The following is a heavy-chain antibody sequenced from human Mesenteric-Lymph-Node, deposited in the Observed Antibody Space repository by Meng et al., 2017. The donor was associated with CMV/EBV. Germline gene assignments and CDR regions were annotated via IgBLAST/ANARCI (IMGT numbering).Heavy chain of an antibody. V-gene: IGHV4-34*01. CDR2: INHSGST. Sequence: GGSFSGYYWSWIRQPPGKGLEWIGEINHSGSTNYNPSLKSRVTISVDTSKNQFSLKLSSVTAADTAVYYCARVRGCSSTSCSYYFDYWGQGTLVTVSS. CDR1: GGSFSGYY. CDR3: ARVRGCSSTSCSYYFDY. J-gene: IGHJ4*02. D-gene: IGHD2-2*01.